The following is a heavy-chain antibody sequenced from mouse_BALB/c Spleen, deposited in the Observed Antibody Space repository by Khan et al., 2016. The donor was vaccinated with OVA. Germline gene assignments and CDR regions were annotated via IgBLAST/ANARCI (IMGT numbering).Heavy chain of an antibody. V-gene: IGHV5-6*01. Sequence: EVKLVESGGDVVKPGGSLKLSCAASGFTFSTYGMSWVRQTPDKRLEWVATVSTGGHYPYYPDTVKGRFTISRDNAKNTLYLQMSSLKSEDTAMFYCERLADYYDSEGFAYWGQGTLVTVSA. CDR3: ERLADYYDSEGFAY. CDR2: VSTGGHYP. CDR1: GFTFSTYG. J-gene: IGHJ3*01. D-gene: IGHD1-1*01.